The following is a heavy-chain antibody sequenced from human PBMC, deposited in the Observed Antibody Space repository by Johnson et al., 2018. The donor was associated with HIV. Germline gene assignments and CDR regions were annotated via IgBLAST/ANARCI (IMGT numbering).Heavy chain of an antibody. CDR2: IRYDGNNK. CDR3: ATEARGVHGTLRFLEWSDGFDI. Sequence: QVHLVESGGGLVQPGGSLRLSCAASGFIFSGYWMNWVRQAPGKGLEWVAFIRYDGNNKYYADSVKGRFTISRDNSKNTLYLQMNSLRTEDTAVYYCATEARGVHGTLRFLEWSDGFDIWGQGTMVTVSS. CDR1: GFIFSGYW. D-gene: IGHD3-3*01. J-gene: IGHJ3*02. V-gene: IGHV3-30*02.